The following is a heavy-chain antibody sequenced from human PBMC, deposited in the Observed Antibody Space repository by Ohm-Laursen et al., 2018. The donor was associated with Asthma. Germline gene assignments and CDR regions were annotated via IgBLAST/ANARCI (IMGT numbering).Heavy chain of an antibody. CDR3: AKDYGTYYDFWSGYGY. CDR1: GFTFSSYA. V-gene: IGHV3-23*01. Sequence: SLRLSCAASGFTFSSYAMSWVRQAQGKGQEWVSAISGSGGSTYYADSVKGRFTISRDNSKNTLYLQMNSLRAEDTAVYYCAKDYGTYYDFWSGYGYWGQGTLVTVSS. CDR2: ISGSGGST. J-gene: IGHJ4*02. D-gene: IGHD3-3*01.